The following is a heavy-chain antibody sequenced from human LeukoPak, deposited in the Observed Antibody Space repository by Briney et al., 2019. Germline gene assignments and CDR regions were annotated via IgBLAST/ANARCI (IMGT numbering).Heavy chain of an antibody. CDR1: GYIFTAYH. D-gene: IGHD2-21*01. V-gene: IGHV1-2*06. CDR3: AGGISGGFDI. Sequence: EASVKVSCKPSGYIFTAYHLHWVRQAPGQGLEWMGRIIPNSGATNYAQNFQGRVIMTRDTSISTAYMELSRLTPDDTAVYYCAGGISGGFDIWGQGTMVTVSS. J-gene: IGHJ3*02. CDR2: IIPNSGAT.